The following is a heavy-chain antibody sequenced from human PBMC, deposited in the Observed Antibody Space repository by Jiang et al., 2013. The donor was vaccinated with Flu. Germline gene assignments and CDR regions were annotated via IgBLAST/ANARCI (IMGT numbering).Heavy chain of an antibody. V-gene: IGHV3-72*01. J-gene: IGHJ4*02. CDR2: SRNKTNKYTT. CDR1: GFTFSDHY. Sequence: RLSCAASGFTFSDHYMDWVRQAPGEGLEWIGRSRNKTNKYTTEYAASVKGRFTISRDESKNSLSLQMNSLKTEDTAVYYCARVTLSGVYYAFDFWGQGTLVTVSP. D-gene: IGHD3-22*01. CDR3: ARVTLSGVYYAFDF.